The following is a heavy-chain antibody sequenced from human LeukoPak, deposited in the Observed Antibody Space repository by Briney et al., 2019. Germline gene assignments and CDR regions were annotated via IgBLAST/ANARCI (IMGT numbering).Heavy chain of an antibody. V-gene: IGHV4-59*01. D-gene: IGHD6-19*01. Sequence: PSETLSLTCTVSGGSISSYYWSWTRQPPGKGLEWIGYIYYSGSTNYNPSLKSRVTISVDTSKNQFSLKLSSVTAADTAVYYCARGGGLQQWLVHNNWFDPWGQGTLVTVSS. CDR2: IYYSGST. CDR1: GGSISSYY. CDR3: ARGGGLQQWLVHNNWFDP. J-gene: IGHJ5*02.